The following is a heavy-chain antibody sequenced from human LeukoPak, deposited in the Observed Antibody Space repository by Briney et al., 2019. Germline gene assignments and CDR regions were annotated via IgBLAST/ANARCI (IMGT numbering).Heavy chain of an antibody. V-gene: IGHV4-4*02. CDR2: IYHNGST. D-gene: IGHD3-10*01. Sequence: PSGALPLTCAVSGASISSSNWRSWVRQTPGKGLEWLAEIYHNGSTNYNQSLKSRVTISVDKSKNQFSLKLTSVTAADTAVYFCAREGYRGAWFDPWGQGTLVIVSS. CDR1: GASISSSNW. J-gene: IGHJ5*02. CDR3: AREGYRGAWFDP.